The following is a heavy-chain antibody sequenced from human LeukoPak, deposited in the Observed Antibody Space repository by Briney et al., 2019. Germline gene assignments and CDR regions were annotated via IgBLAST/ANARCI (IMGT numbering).Heavy chain of an antibody. Sequence: TSETLSLACTVSGGSISSYYWSWIRQPPGKGLEWIGYIYYSGSTNYNPSLKSRVTISVDTSKNQFSLKLSSVTAADTAVYYCARGGYFWSGYPDYWGQGTLVTVSS. CDR2: IYYSGST. V-gene: IGHV4-59*01. J-gene: IGHJ4*02. CDR1: GGSISSYY. CDR3: ARGGYFWSGYPDY. D-gene: IGHD3-3*01.